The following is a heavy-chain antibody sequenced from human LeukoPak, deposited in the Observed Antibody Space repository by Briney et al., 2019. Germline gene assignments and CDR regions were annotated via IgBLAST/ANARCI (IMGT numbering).Heavy chain of an antibody. V-gene: IGHV3-48*02. D-gene: IGHD2-2*01. CDR1: GFSFCTSI. J-gene: IGHJ4*02. CDR3: ARDARSHCGTDACYGPYFDY. CDR2: IKGSSTTI. Sequence: GGSLRLSCAASGFSFCTSITSWVRQTPGKGLEWVSYIKGSSTTIYYVHTVKGRFTTSRDNVRKSLYLQKNAPRDEDTSVYFCARDARSHCGTDACYGPYFDYWGQGSLVTVS.